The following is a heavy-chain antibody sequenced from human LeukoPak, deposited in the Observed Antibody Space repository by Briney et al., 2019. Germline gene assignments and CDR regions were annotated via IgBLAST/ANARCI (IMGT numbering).Heavy chain of an antibody. V-gene: IGHV4-59*01. D-gene: IGHD1-1*01. CDR2: IYYSGST. CDR1: GGSISGAY. J-gene: IGHJ4*02. CDR3: ARETADLGRSLDY. Sequence: SETLSLTCSVSGGSISGAYWSWIRQAPGKGLEWIGYIYYSGSTNYNPSLKSRVTISVDTSKNQFSLKLSSVTAADTAVYYCARETADLGRSLDYWGQGTLVTVSS.